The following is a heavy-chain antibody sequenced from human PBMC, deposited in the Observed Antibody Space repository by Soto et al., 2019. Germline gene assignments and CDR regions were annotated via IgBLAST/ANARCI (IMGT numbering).Heavy chain of an antibody. Sequence: WYQRPPGRGLEGIGYIYRSVSTKYRPSLTSRLTISVDTSKNQFSLKLSSVTAADTAVYYCARTLDYGHMDVWGKGTTVTVSS. V-gene: IGHV4-4*09. J-gene: IGHJ6*03. CDR2: IYRSVST. CDR3: ARTLDYGHMDV. D-gene: IGHD3-16*01.